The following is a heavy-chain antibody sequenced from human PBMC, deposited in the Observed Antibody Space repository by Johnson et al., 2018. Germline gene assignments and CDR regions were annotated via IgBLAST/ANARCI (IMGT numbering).Heavy chain of an antibody. CDR1: GDSVSSNSAA. V-gene: IGHV6-1*01. J-gene: IGHJ6*03. D-gene: IGHD1/OR15-1a*01. Sequence: QVQLQQSGPGLVKPSQTLSLTCAISGDSVSSNSAAWNWIRQSPSRGLEWLGRTYYRSKWYNDYAVSVKSRITINPDTSKNQFSLQLNSVTPEDTAVYYCAREDLVWVWNNYYYYMDVWGKGTTVTVSS. CDR2: TYYRSKWYN. CDR3: AREDLVWVWNNYYYYMDV.